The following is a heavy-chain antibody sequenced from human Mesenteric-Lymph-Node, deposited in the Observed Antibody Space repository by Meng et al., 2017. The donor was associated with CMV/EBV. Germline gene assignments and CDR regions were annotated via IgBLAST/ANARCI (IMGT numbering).Heavy chain of an antibody. D-gene: IGHD3-16*01. Sequence: ASVKVSCKTSGYIFTGYYVHWVRQAPGQGLEWMGWINPNSGDTEYTHRFQGRVTMTRDTSITTAYMELSRLRSDDTAVYYCARIARDRLGWDFDYWGQGTLVTVSS. V-gene: IGHV1-2*02. CDR3: ARIARDRLGWDFDY. CDR2: INPNSGDT. J-gene: IGHJ4*02. CDR1: GYIFTGYY.